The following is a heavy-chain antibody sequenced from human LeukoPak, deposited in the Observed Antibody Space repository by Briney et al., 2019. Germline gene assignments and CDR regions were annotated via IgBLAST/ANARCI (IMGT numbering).Heavy chain of an antibody. V-gene: IGHV4-4*02. Sequence: PSGTLSLTCAISGGSISSSNWWSWVRQPPGKGLEWIGEIYHSGSTNYSPSLKSRVTISVDKSKNQFSLKVTSVTAADTAVYYCARVSSGCYYFDSWGQGTLVTVSS. D-gene: IGHD1-26*01. CDR1: GGSISSSNW. J-gene: IGHJ4*02. CDR2: IYHSGST. CDR3: ARVSSGCYYFDS.